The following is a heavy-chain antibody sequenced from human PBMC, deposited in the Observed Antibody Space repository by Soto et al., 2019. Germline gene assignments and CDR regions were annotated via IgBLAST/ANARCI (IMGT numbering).Heavy chain of an antibody. V-gene: IGHV4-31*02. D-gene: IGHD2-8*02. J-gene: IGHJ4*02. CDR2: INHSGST. CDR1: GGSISSGGYY. Sequence: PSDTLSLTCTVSGGSISSGGYYWSWIRQHPGTGLEWIGDINHSGSTYYNPSLKSRVTISVDTSKNQFSLKLTSVTAVDTAVYYCARDKITGLFDYWGQGTLVTVSS. CDR3: ARDKITGLFDY.